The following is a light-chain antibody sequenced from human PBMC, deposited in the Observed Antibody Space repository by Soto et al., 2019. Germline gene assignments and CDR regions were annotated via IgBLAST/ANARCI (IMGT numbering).Light chain of an antibody. J-gene: IGLJ3*02. CDR3: CSYAGSSTGV. CDR2: EDN. Sequence: SALTQPASVSGSPGQSITISCTGTSSDVGSYNLVSWYQQHPGTAPKLMIYEDNKRASGVSNRFSGSTSGITASLTISVLQAEDEADYYCCSYAGSSTGVFGGGTKLTVL. CDR1: SSDVGSYNL. V-gene: IGLV2-23*01.